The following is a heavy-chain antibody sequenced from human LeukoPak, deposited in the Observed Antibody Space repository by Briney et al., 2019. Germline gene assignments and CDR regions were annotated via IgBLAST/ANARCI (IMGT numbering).Heavy chain of an antibody. V-gene: IGHV3-15*01. CDR1: GFTFSYAW. J-gene: IGHJ4*02. CDR2: IKSKTDDGTT. CDR3: ATDQRWELPFNY. D-gene: IGHD1-26*01. Sequence: KSGGSLRLSCAASGFTFSYAWMSWVRQAPGKWLEWVGRIKSKTDDGTTDYAAHVKGSFTISREHSKDTLYLKMNSLKTEDTAVYYCATDQRWELPFNYWGQGTLVTVSS.